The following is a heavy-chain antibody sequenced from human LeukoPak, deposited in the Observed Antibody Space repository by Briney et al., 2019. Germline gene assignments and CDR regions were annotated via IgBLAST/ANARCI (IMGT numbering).Heavy chain of an antibody. CDR2: INGSGSR. V-gene: IGHV4-4*07. Sequence: PSETLSLTCTVSGGSISNYYWSWIRRSAGKGLEWIGRINGSGSRRYNPSLKSRVTISVDTSKNQFSLKLSSVTAADTAVYYCVRVGWGLLRGHDAPDIWGQGTMVTVSS. CDR3: VRVGWGLLRGHDAPDI. CDR1: GGSISNYY. J-gene: IGHJ3*02. D-gene: IGHD2-21*02.